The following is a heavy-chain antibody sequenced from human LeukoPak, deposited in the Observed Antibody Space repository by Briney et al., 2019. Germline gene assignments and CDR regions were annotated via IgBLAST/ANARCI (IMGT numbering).Heavy chain of an antibody. CDR1: GFTFRSHA. V-gene: IGHV3-23*01. Sequence: GGSLRLSCAASGFTFRSHAMSWVREAPGKGLEWCSAISGSGGSTYYADSVKGRFTISRDNSKNTLYLQMNSLRAEDTAVYYCAKDHLVNCGGDCYIPDAFDIWGQGTMVTVSS. D-gene: IGHD2-21*01. CDR3: AKDHLVNCGGDCYIPDAFDI. CDR2: ISGSGGST. J-gene: IGHJ3*02.